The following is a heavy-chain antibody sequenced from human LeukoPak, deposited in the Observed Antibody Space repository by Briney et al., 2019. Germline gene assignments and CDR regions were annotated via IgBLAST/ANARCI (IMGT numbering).Heavy chain of an antibody. CDR2: HSGTGYST. CDR1: GFNFRSYA. J-gene: IGHJ4*02. V-gene: IGHV3-23*01. Sequence: GGSLRLSCAASGFNFRSYAMAWVRQAPGKGLEWVSGHSGTGYSTNHAESVKGRFTISRDNSKNTLYLQMSSLRAEDTAVYYCAKDREDGYGLNYFDYWGQGILVTVSS. D-gene: IGHD5-24*01. CDR3: AKDREDGYGLNYFDY.